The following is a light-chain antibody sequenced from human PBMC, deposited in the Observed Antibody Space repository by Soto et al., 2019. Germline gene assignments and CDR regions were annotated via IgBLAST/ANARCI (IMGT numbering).Light chain of an antibody. V-gene: IGLV2-18*02. Sequence: QSVLTQPPSVSGSPGQSVTICCTGASSDVGSYNRVSWYKQPPGAAPKLVIYEVIHRPSGVPDRFSGSKSGNTASLTISGLQAEDEADFYCYSYTSSSTYVFGTGTKVTVL. CDR1: SSDVGSYNR. CDR2: EVI. J-gene: IGLJ1*01. CDR3: YSYTSSSTYV.